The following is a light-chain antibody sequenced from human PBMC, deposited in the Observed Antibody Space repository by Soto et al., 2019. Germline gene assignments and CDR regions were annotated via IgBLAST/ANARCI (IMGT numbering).Light chain of an antibody. CDR1: SSDFGNYNL. V-gene: IGLV2-23*02. CDR2: EVN. CDR3: CSFTSSNTHV. J-gene: IGLJ1*01. Sequence: QSELTQPASVSGSPGQAITISCTGTSSDFGNYNLVSWYQQHPGKVPKLILFEVNKRPSGVSGRFSGSKSGNTASLTISGLQAEDEADYYCCSFTSSNTHVFGTGTKLTVL.